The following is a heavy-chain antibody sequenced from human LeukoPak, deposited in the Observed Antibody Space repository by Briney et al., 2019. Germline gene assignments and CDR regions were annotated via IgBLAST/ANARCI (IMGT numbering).Heavy chain of an antibody. D-gene: IGHD3-3*01. V-gene: IGHV4-59*01. CDR1: GGSISSYY. Sequence: SKTLSLTCTVSGGSISSYYWSWIRQPPGKGLEWIGYIYYSGSTNYNPSLKSRVTISVDTSKNQFSLKLSSVTAADTAVYYCARSIRFLECRFDPWGQGTLVTVSS. CDR3: ARSIRFLECRFDP. CDR2: IYYSGST. J-gene: IGHJ5*02.